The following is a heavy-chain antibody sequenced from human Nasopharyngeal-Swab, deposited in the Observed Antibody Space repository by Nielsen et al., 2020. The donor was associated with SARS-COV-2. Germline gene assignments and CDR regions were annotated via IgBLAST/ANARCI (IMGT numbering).Heavy chain of an antibody. CDR3: ARVRTDYYDSSGYYPSGGDDY. V-gene: IGHV3-48*04. D-gene: IGHD3-22*01. J-gene: IGHJ4*02. CDR2: ISSSSSTI. Sequence: VGQAPGKGLGWVSYISSSSSTIYYADSVKGRFTISRDNAKNSLYLQMNSLRAEDTAVYYCARVRTDYYDSSGYYPSGGDDYWGQGTLVTVSS.